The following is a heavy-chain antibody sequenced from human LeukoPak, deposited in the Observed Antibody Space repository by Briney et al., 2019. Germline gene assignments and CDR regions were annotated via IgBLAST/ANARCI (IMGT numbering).Heavy chain of an antibody. CDR1: GVTFSSYA. J-gene: IGHJ4*02. CDR2: IIPTFGTA. V-gene: IGHV1-69*13. D-gene: IGHD3-10*01. CDR3: ASDSGSGSYYFDY. Sequence: SVNVSCTVSGVTFSSYAISWVRQAPGQGVEGMGGIIPTFGTANYAQKFQGGVTITADESTSTAYMELSSLRSEDTAVYYCASDSGSGSYYFDYWGQGTLVTVSS.